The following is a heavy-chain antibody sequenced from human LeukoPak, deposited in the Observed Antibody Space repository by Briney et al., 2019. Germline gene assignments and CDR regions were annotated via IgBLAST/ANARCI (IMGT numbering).Heavy chain of an antibody. CDR2: IYYSGST. CDR3: ARHSTMVRGVMDY. V-gene: IGHV4-59*08. J-gene: IGHJ4*02. CDR1: GGSISPYY. Sequence: PSETLSLTCTVSGGSISPYYWSWIRQSPGKGLEWIAYIYYSGSTNYTPSLKSRLTISVDTSKNQFSLKLNSVTAADTAVYYCARHSTMVRGVMDYWGQGTLVTVSS. D-gene: IGHD3-10*01.